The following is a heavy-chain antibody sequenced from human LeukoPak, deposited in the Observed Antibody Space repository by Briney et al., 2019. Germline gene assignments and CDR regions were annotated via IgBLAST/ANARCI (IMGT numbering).Heavy chain of an antibody. Sequence: SGTLSLTCTVSGGSITSDNWWSWVRQTPGKRLEWIGEVYHRGNTNYNPSLKSRVTVSVDKSKNQFSLKLNSVTAADTAVYYCARVPRGAGALDYWGQGTLVTVSS. CDR1: GGSITSDNW. D-gene: IGHD3-10*01. CDR2: VYHRGNT. V-gene: IGHV4-4*02. CDR3: ARVPRGAGALDY. J-gene: IGHJ4*02.